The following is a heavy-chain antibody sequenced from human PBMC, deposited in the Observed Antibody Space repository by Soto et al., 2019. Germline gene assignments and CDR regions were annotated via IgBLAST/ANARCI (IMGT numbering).Heavy chain of an antibody. CDR3: ARGLATSPMLLLFNAHAKDAFDI. V-gene: IGHV1-8*01. J-gene: IGHJ3*02. CDR2: MNPNSGNT. Sequence: ASVKVSCKASGYTFTSYDINWVRQATGQGLEWMGWMNPNSGNTGYAQKFQGRVTMTRNTSISTAYMELSSLRSEDTAVYYCARGLATSPMLLLFNAHAKDAFDIWGQGTMVTVSS. D-gene: IGHD3-16*01. CDR1: GYTFTSYD.